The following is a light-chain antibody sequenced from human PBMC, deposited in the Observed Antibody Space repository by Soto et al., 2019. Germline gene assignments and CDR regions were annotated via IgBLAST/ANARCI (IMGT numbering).Light chain of an antibody. Sequence: EIVMTQSPATLSVSPGERATLSCRASQSVSSSLAWYQQKPGQPPRLLIYAASTRATGIPERFSGSGSGTEFSLTITSLQSEDVALYYCQHYNNWPPWTFGQGTKVDIK. J-gene: IGKJ1*01. CDR2: AAS. V-gene: IGKV3-15*01. CDR1: QSVSSS. CDR3: QHYNNWPPWT.